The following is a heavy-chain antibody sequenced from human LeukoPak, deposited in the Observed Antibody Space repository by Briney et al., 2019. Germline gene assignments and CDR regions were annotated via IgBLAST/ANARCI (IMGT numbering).Heavy chain of an antibody. J-gene: IGHJ4*02. D-gene: IGHD2-2*02. CDR2: IYYSGST. CDR1: GGSISSYY. Sequence: SETLSLTCTVSGGSISSYYWSWIRQPPGKGLEWIGYIYYSGSTNYNPSLKSRVTISVDTSKNQFSLKLSSVTAADTAVYYCATVTDCSTTSCYTGFDYWGQGTLVTVSS. V-gene: IGHV4-59*01. CDR3: ATVTDCSTTSCYTGFDY.